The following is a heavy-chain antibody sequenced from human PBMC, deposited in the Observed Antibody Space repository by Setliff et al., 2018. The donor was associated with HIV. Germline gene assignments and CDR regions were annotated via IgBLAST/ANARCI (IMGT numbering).Heavy chain of an antibody. V-gene: IGHV3-53*01. J-gene: IGHJ4*02. D-gene: IGHD5-12*01. CDR3: ARDPPGSGFHLDY. Sequence: GGSLRLSCAASGFTVSRFYMSWVRQAPGKGLEWVSVIYSDGSSYYAESVKGRFTISRDNSKNTMYLQMNTLRVEDTAVYYCARDPPGSGFHLDYWGQGTPVTVSS. CDR2: IYSDGSS. CDR1: GFTVSRFY.